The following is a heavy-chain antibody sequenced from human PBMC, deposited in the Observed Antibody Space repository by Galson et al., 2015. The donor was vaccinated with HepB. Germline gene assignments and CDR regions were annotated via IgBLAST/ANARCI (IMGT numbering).Heavy chain of an antibody. CDR2: IIPILGLA. CDR3: ARSFEALGSYLDF. J-gene: IGHJ4*02. CDR1: GGTFNSYT. Sequence: SVKVSCKASGGTFNSYTINWVRQAPGQGLEWMGRIIPILGLANYAQRFQGSVTVTADTVTSTAYMELSSLRSEDTAVYYCARSFEALGSYLDFWGQGTLVTVSS. V-gene: IGHV1-69*02. D-gene: IGHD3-10*01.